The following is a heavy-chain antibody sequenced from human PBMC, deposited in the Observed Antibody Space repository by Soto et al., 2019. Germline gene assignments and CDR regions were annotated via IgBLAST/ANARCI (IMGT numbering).Heavy chain of an antibody. CDR1: RLTFSFYD. J-gene: IGHJ6*02. CDR3: AGEPKGGAYDMDV. V-gene: IGHV3-33*01. CDR2: IWSDGSRG. Sequence: QVQLVESGGGVVQPGTSLRLSCAASRLTFSFYDMHWVRQAPGKGLEWVALIWSDGSRGFYADSVKGRFTISRDNSKNSLYLQMTGLRAGDTAVYYWAGEPKGGAYDMDVWGQGTTVTVSS. D-gene: IGHD3-16*01.